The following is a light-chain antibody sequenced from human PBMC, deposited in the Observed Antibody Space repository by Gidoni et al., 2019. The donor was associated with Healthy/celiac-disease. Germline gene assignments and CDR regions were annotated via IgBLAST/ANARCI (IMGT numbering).Light chain of an antibody. J-gene: IGKJ2*02. CDR2: GAS. CDR1: QSVSSN. V-gene: IGKV3-15*01. CDR3: QQYNNWPPGT. Sequence: EIVMTQSPATLSVSPGERATLSCRASQSVSSNLAWYQQKPGQAPRLLIYGASTRATGIPARFRGSGSGTEFTLTISSLQSEDFAVYYFQQYNNWPPGTFGQGTKLEIK.